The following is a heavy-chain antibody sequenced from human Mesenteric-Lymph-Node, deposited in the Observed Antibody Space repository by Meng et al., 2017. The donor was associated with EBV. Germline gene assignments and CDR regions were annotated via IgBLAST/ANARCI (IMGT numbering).Heavy chain of an antibody. Sequence: HVQLVQSGAEVKRPGASVKVSCKASGYTFTDYYIHWVRQAPGQGLEWMGRINVNSGGTDFAQKFQGRVTMTRDTSISTTYMDLSRLTSDDTAVYFCARDSSLHCYGGSCWLDTGGQGTLVTVSS. CDR3: ARDSSLHCYGGSCWLDT. V-gene: IGHV1-2*06. J-gene: IGHJ5*02. CDR1: GYTFTDYY. D-gene: IGHD2-15*01. CDR2: INVNSGGT.